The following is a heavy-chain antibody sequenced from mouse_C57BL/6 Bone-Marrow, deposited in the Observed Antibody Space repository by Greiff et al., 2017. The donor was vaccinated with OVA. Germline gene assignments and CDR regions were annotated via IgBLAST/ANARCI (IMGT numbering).Heavy chain of an antibody. Sequence: EVKLMESGGGLVKPGGSLKLSCAASGFTFSSYAMSWVRQTPEKRLEWVANISDGGSYTYYPDNVKGRFTISSDHAKNNLYLQMSHLKSEDTAMYYCARDRGIYYDGSSPTGHFDVWGTGTTVTVSS. D-gene: IGHD1-1*01. J-gene: IGHJ1*03. CDR3: ARDRGIYYDGSSPTGHFDV. V-gene: IGHV5-4*01. CDR1: GFTFSSYA. CDR2: ISDGGSYT.